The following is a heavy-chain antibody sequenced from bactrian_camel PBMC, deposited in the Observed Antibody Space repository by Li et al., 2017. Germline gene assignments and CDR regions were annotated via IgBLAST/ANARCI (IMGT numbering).Heavy chain of an antibody. D-gene: IGHD1*01. CDR3: AAGGHELRVHTYKH. CDR2: VFRRGQST. V-gene: IGHV3S53*01. CDR1: AGTYINNF. J-gene: IGHJ4*01. Sequence: HVQLVESGGGSAQAGGSLKLSCRIRESAGTYINNFWGWFRQAPGKQREGVASVFRRGQSTWYADSVRGRFTISQDNAKDTVYLQMNSLKPEDTAMYYCAAGGHELRVHTYKHWGQGTQVTVS.